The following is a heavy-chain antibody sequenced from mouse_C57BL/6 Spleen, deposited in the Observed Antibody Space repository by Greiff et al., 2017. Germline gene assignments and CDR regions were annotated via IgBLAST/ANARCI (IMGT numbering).Heavy chain of an antibody. CDR2: INPGSGGT. Sequence: VQLQQSGAELVRPGTSVKVSCKASGYAFTNYLIEWVKQRPGQGLEWIGVINPGSGGTNYNEKFKGKATLTADKSSSTAYMQISSLTSEDSAVYFCARGDYYGSSYSAMDYWGQGTSVTVSS. CDR1: GYAFTNYL. CDR3: ARGDYYGSSYSAMDY. D-gene: IGHD1-1*01. V-gene: IGHV1-54*01. J-gene: IGHJ4*01.